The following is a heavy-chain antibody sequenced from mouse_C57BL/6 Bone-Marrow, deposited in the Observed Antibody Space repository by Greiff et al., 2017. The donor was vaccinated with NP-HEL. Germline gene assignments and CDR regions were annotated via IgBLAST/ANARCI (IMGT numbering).Heavy chain of an antibody. D-gene: IGHD1-1*01. CDR2: INPNNGGT. J-gene: IGHJ4*01. CDR1: GYTFTDYY. V-gene: IGHV1-26*01. CDR3: ARGGYYYGSRDY. Sequence: EVQLQQSGPELVKPGASVKISCKASGYTFTDYYMNWVKQSHGKSLEWIGDINPNNGGTSYNQKFKGKATLTVDKSSSTAYMELRSLTSEDSAVYYCARGGYYYGSRDYWGQGTSVTVSS.